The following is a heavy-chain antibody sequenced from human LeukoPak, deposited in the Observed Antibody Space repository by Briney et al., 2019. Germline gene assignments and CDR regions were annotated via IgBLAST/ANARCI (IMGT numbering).Heavy chain of an antibody. CDR3: AKSGWGTSWPFGYCFDY. V-gene: IGHV3-23*01. CDR2: ISGSGGNP. Sequence: GGSLRLSCAASGYTFSSYAMSWVRHAPGRGLEWVSAISGSGGNPYYADSVKGQLTISKDHSKNTLYIQMNSLRAEDRAVYYCAKSGWGTSWPFGYCFDYWGQGTLVTVSS. CDR1: GYTFSSYA. D-gene: IGHD6-13*01. J-gene: IGHJ4*02.